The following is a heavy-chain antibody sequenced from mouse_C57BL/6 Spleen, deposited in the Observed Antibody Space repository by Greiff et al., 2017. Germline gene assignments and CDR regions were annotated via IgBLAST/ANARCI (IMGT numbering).Heavy chain of an antibody. V-gene: IGHV5-9-1*02. CDR2: ISSGGDYI. CDR1: GFTFSSYA. Sequence: EVQGVESGEGLVKPGGSLKLSCAASGFTFSSYAMSWVRQTPEKRLEWVAYISSGGDYIYYADTVKGRFTISRDNARNTLYLQMSSLKSEDTAMYYCTRDGTVDYFDYWGQGTTLTVSS. J-gene: IGHJ2*01. CDR3: TRDGTVDYFDY. D-gene: IGHD3-1*01.